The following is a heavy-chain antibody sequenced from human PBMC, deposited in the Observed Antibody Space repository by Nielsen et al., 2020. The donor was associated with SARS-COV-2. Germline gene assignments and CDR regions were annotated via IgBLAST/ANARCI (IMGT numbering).Heavy chain of an antibody. CDR2: INAGNGNT. V-gene: IGHV1-3*01. CDR3: ARDFLTGCFDY. Sequence: WVRQAPGQRLEWMGWINAGNGNTKYSQKFQGRVTITRDTSASTAYMELSSLRSEDTAVYYCARDFLTGCFDYWGQGTLVTVSS. J-gene: IGHJ4*02. D-gene: IGHD3-9*01.